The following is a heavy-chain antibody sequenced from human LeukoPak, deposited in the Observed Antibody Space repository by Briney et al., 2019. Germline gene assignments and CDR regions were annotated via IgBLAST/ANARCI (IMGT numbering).Heavy chain of an antibody. CDR2: IKQDGSEK. V-gene: IGHV3-7*03. CDR3: ARDVRLGYCSGGSCAGVVFDI. Sequence: QSGGSLRLSCAASGFTFSSYWMSWVRQAPGKGLEWVANIKQDGSEKYYVDSVKGRFTISRDNAKNSLYLQMNSLRAEDTAVYYCARDVRLGYCSGGSCAGVVFDIWGQGTMVTVSS. CDR1: GFTFSSYW. D-gene: IGHD2-15*01. J-gene: IGHJ3*02.